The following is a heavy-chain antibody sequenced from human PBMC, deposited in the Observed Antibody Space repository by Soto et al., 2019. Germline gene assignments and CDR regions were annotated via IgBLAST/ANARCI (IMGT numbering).Heavy chain of an antibody. Sequence: VRQAPGKGLEWVAIISYHGSDKYYADSVKGPFTVSRDNSKNTLYLQMNSLSADATAVYYCASTSYDSSRYYEYWGQRSPVTVSS. CDR2: ISYHGSDK. J-gene: IGHJ4*02. D-gene: IGHD3-22*01. V-gene: IGHV3-30-3*01. CDR3: ASTSYDSSRYYEY.